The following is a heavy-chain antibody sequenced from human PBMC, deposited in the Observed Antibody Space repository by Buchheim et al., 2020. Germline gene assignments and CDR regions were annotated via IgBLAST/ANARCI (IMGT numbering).Heavy chain of an antibody. CDR3: AKEFYDSSGYYVYYFDY. J-gene: IGHJ4*02. D-gene: IGHD3-22*01. CDR2: ISYDGSNK. CDR1: GFTFSSYG. V-gene: IGHV3-30*18. Sequence: QVQLVESGGGVVQPGRSLRLSCAASGFTFSSYGMHWVRQAPGKGLEWVAVISYDGSNKYYADSVKGRFTISRDNSKNTMDLQMNSLRAEDTAVYYCAKEFYDSSGYYVYYFDYWGQGTL.